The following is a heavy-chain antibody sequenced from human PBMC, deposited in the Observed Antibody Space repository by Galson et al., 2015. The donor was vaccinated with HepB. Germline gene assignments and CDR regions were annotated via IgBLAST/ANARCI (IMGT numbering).Heavy chain of an antibody. V-gene: IGHV5-10-1*01. J-gene: IGHJ5*02. D-gene: IGHD4-11*01. Sequence: QSGAEVKKSGESLRLSCRVSGYSLTTYWIIWVRQMPGKGLEWMGRIDPTDSYTSYSPSFQGHVTISFDKSIGTAYLQWSSLKASDTAIYYCAGLDYSFTNCHIRDFDPGGQGTLVTVSS. CDR2: IDPTDSYT. CDR3: AGLDYSFTNCHIRDFDP. CDR1: GYSLTTYW.